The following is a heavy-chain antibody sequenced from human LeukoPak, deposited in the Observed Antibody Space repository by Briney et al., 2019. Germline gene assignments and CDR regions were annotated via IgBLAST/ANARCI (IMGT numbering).Heavy chain of an antibody. CDR3: AAAVYYYDSSGYYGGFDY. D-gene: IGHD3-22*01. CDR2: IIPIFGTA. V-gene: IGHV1-69*05. CDR1: GGTFSSYA. Sequence: SVKVSCKASGGTFSSYAISWVRQAPGQGLEWMGGIIPIFGTANYAQKFQGGVTITTDESTSTAYMELSSLRSEDTAVYYCAAAVYYYDSSGYYGGFDYWGQGTLVTVSS. J-gene: IGHJ4*02.